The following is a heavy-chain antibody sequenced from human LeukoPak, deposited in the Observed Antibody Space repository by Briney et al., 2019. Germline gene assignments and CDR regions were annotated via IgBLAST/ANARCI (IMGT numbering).Heavy chain of an antibody. J-gene: IGHJ3*02. D-gene: IGHD3-22*01. CDR2: IDPSDSYT. CDR3: ARQGGFYDNRGYNDAFDI. CDR1: GHSFTTYW. V-gene: IGHV5-10-1*01. Sequence: GESLKISCKGSGHSFTTYWISWVRQMPGKGPEWMGRIDPSDSYTNYSPSFQGHVTISVDKSISTAYLQWSSLKASDTAMYYCARQGGFYDNRGYNDAFDIWGQGTVVTVSS.